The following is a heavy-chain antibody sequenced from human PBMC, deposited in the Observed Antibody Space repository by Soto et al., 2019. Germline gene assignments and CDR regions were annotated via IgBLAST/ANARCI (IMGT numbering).Heavy chain of an antibody. CDR3: VRLIGNSWLDF. J-gene: IGHJ5*01. CDR1: GDSVSSSSVT. D-gene: IGHD1-26*01. V-gene: IGHV6-1*01. Sequence: QVQLQQSEPGLVKPSQTLSLTCAISGDSVSSSSVTRNWIRQSPSRGLEWLGRTYYRSKWYNDYAESVKSRITINPDTSKNQFSLHLNSVTPEDTAVYYCVRLIGNSWLDFWGQGTLVTVSS. CDR2: TYYRSKWYN.